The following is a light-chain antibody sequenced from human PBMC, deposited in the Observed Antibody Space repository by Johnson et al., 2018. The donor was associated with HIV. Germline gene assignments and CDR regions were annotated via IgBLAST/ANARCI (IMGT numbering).Light chain of an antibody. Sequence: QSVLTQPPSVSAAPGQTVTISCSGSSSNIGNNYVSWYQQLPGTAPKLLIYENNKPPSGIPDRFSGSKSGTSATLGITGLQTGDEAEYYCGTWDSSLSAYIFGSGTKVTVL. V-gene: IGLV1-51*02. J-gene: IGLJ1*01. CDR1: SSNIGNNY. CDR2: ENN. CDR3: GTWDSSLSAYI.